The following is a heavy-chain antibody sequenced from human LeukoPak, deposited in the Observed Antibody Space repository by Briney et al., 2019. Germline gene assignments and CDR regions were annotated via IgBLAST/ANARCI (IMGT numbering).Heavy chain of an antibody. V-gene: IGHV1-8*01. CDR3: ARGPSREVGGLFDP. D-gene: IGHD3-16*01. CDR2: MNPNSGNT. J-gene: IGHJ5*02. CDR1: GYTFTSYD. Sequence: ASVKVSCKASGYTFTSYDINWVRQATGHGLEWMGRMNPNSGNTGYAQKFQGRVTMTRNTSISTAYMGLSSLRSEDTAVYYCARGPSREVGGLFDPWGQGTLVTVSS.